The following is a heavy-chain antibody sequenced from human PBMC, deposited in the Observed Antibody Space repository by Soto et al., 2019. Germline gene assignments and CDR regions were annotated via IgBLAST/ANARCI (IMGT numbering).Heavy chain of an antibody. D-gene: IGHD7-27*01. CDR3: ARNWRKTGDFDY. CDR1: GYSFTTYD. Sequence: QVQLVQSGAEVEKPGASVKVSCKASGYSFTTYDINWMRQATGQGLEWMGWLDPNSGDTGYAQKFQGRVTMTRDTYIRTAYMELSSLRSDDTALYYCARNWRKTGDFDYWGQGTLVTVSS. CDR2: LDPNSGDT. V-gene: IGHV1-8*01. J-gene: IGHJ4*02.